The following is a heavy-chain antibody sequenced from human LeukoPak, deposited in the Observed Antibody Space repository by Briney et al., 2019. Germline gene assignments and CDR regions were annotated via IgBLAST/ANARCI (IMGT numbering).Heavy chain of an antibody. CDR1: GGSISSYY. CDR2: IYYSGST. Sequence: SETLSLTCTVSGGSISSYYWSWIRQPPGKGLEWIGYIYYSGSTNYNPSLKSRVTISVDTFKNQFSLKLSSVTAADTAVYYCARLSGDPGPEAFDIWGQGTMVTVSS. V-gene: IGHV4-59*01. J-gene: IGHJ3*02. D-gene: IGHD1-14*01. CDR3: ARLSGDPGPEAFDI.